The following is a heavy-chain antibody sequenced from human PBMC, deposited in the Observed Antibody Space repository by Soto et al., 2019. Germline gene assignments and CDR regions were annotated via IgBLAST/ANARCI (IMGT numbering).Heavy chain of an antibody. CDR2: ISSNGGST. J-gene: IGHJ5*02. CDR1: GFTFSSYA. D-gene: IGHD6-13*01. CDR3: ARGHTYSTSWYINNWFDP. Sequence: EVQLVESGGGLVQPGGSLRLSCAASGFTFSSYAMHWVRQAPGKGLEYVSPISSNGGSTYYANSVKGRFTISRDNSKNTLYLQMGSLRAEDMAVYYCARGHTYSTSWYINNWFDPWGQGTLVTVSS. V-gene: IGHV3-64*01.